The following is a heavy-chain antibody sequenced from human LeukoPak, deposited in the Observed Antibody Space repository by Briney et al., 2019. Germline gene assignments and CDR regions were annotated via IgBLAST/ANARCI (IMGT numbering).Heavy chain of an antibody. Sequence: SETLSLTCTVSGRSLRSNYGRWIRPPPGKGLEWIGYIYYSGNTNYNPSLKSRVTISVDTSKNQFSLKLSSVTAADTAVYYCASTQEMAISYYFDYWGQGTLVTVSS. J-gene: IGHJ4*02. CDR2: IYYSGNT. V-gene: IGHV4-59*08. D-gene: IGHD5-24*01. CDR3: ASTQEMAISYYFDY. CDR1: GRSLRSNY.